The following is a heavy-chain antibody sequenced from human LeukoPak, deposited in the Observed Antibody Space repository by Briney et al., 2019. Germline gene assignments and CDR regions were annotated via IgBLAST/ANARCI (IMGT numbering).Heavy chain of an antibody. D-gene: IGHD4-17*01. CDR1: GYTFTSYG. V-gene: IGHV1-18*01. CDR3: ARDNPWTETTVTTIDY. Sequence: ASVKVSCKASGYTFTSYGISGVRQAPGQGLEWMGWISAYNGNTNYAQKLQGRVTMTTDTSTSTAYMELRSLRSDDTAVYYCARDNPWTETTVTTIDYWGQGTLVTVSS. CDR2: ISAYNGNT. J-gene: IGHJ4*02.